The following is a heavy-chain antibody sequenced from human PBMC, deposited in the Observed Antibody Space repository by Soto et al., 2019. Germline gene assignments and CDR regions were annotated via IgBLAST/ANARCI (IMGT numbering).Heavy chain of an antibody. V-gene: IGHV3-23*01. Sequence: EVQLLESGGGLEQPGGSLRLSCAVSGFTFSSFAMTWVRQAPGKGLEWVSGISGDVISTYYTDSVKGRFTISRDNSKNRLDLKMHSMRVEDTAVDFCAREVWSTITTDAVDHYYYDGMDVWGQGTTVTVSS. CDR3: AREVWSTITTDAVDHYYYDGMDV. D-gene: IGHD5-12*01. J-gene: IGHJ6*02. CDR2: ISGDVIST. CDR1: GFTFSSFA.